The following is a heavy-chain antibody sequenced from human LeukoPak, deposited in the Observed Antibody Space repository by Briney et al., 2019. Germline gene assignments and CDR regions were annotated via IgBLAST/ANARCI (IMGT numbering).Heavy chain of an antibody. D-gene: IGHD2-15*01. CDR1: GGSFSGYY. J-gene: IGHJ5*02. CDR2: INHSGST. CDR3: ARGGGCSGGSCYCP. Sequence: SETLSLTCAVYGGSFSGYYWSWIRQPPGKGLEWIGEINHSGSTNYNPSLKSRVTISVDTSKNQFSLKPSSLTAADTAVYYCARGGGCSGGSCYCPWGQGTLVTVSS. V-gene: IGHV4-34*01.